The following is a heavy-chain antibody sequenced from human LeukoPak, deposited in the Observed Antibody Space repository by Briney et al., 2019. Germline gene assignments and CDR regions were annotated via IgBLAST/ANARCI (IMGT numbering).Heavy chain of an antibody. Sequence: SETPSLTCIVSGASVSRSYWSWVRQPPGKGLEWIGYIYNSGSTNYNPSLKSRVTISADTSKNQFSLKLNSVTASDTAVYYCAQSTGWPGFDYWGQGTLVTVSS. J-gene: IGHJ4*02. D-gene: IGHD6-19*01. V-gene: IGHV4-59*08. CDR1: GASVSRSY. CDR2: IYNSGST. CDR3: AQSTGWPGFDY.